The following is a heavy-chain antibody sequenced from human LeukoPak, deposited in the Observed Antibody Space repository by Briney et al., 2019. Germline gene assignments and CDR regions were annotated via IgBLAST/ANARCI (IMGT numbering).Heavy chain of an antibody. CDR2: ISYDGSNK. J-gene: IGHJ4*02. Sequence: PGGSLRLSCAASGFTFSSYAMHWVRQAPGKGLEWVAVISYDGSNKYYADSVKGRFTISRDNSKNTLYLQMNSLRAEDTAVYYCAKDSGYSYGSGGFDYWGQGTLVTVSS. D-gene: IGHD5-18*01. CDR3: AKDSGYSYGSGGFDY. V-gene: IGHV3-30-3*01. CDR1: GFTFSSYA.